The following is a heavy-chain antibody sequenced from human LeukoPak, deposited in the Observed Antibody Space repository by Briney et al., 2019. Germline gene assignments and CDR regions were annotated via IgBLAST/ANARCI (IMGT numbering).Heavy chain of an antibody. Sequence: GGSLKISCKGSGYSFTSYWIGWVRQMPGKGLEWMGIIYPGDSDTRYSPSFQGQVTISADKSISTAYLQWSSLKASDTAMYYCARWGAPGRVSVKDGLWPWGQGTLVTVSS. V-gene: IGHV5-51*01. D-gene: IGHD1-26*01. J-gene: IGHJ5*02. CDR3: ARWGAPGRVSVKDGLWP. CDR1: GYSFTSYW. CDR2: IYPGDSDT.